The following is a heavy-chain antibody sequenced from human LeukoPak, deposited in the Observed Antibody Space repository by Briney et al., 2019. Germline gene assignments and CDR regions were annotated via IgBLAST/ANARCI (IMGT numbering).Heavy chain of an antibody. D-gene: IGHD3-22*01. Sequence: GGSLRLSCAASGFTFSSYAMYWVRQAPGKGLEWVAVISYAGSNKYHADSVKGRFTISRDNSQSTLYLQMNSLRAEDTAVYYCAKDFYDSSGYFRVPHLFDYWGQGTLVTVSS. CDR2: ISYAGSNK. CDR3: AKDFYDSSGYFRVPHLFDY. CDR1: GFTFSSYA. V-gene: IGHV3-30*04. J-gene: IGHJ4*02.